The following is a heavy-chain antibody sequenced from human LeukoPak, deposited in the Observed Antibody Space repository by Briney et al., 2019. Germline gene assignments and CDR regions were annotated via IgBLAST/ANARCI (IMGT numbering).Heavy chain of an antibody. J-gene: IGHJ6*02. CDR2: IKQDGSEK. Sequence: GGSLRLSCAASGFTFSSYWMSRVRQAPGKGLEWVANIKQDGSEKYYVDSVKGRFTISRDNAKNSLYLQMNSLRAEDTAVYYCARLDKSYDFWSGYPWYYYYGMDVWGQGTTVTVSS. CDR3: ARLDKSYDFWSGYPWYYYYGMDV. V-gene: IGHV3-7*01. D-gene: IGHD3-3*01. CDR1: GFTFSSYW.